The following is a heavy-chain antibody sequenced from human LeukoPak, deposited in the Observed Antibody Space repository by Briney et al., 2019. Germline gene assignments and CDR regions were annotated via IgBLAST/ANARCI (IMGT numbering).Heavy chain of an antibody. V-gene: IGHV3-23*01. Sequence: PGGSLRLHCAASGFTFSSYAMSWVRQAPGKGLEWVSAISGSGGSTYYADSVKGRFTISRDNSKNTLYLQMNSLRAEDTAVYYCAKDVSGYDYFDYWGQGTLVTVSS. D-gene: IGHD3-22*01. CDR1: GFTFSSYA. CDR3: AKDVSGYDYFDY. J-gene: IGHJ4*02. CDR2: ISGSGGST.